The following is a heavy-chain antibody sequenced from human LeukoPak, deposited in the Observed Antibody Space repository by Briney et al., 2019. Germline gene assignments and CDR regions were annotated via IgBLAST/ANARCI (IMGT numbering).Heavy chain of an antibody. Sequence: PGGSLRLSCAASGFTFSSSAMSWVRQAPGRGLEWVGRIKSKTDGGTTDYAAPVKGRFTISRDDSKNTLYLQMNSLKTEDTAVYYCTTEGSDLGYCSSTSCSSYYMDVWGKGTTVTISS. J-gene: IGHJ6*03. CDR3: TTEGSDLGYCSSTSCSSYYMDV. V-gene: IGHV3-15*01. CDR2: IKSKTDGGTT. CDR1: GFTFSSSA. D-gene: IGHD2-2*01.